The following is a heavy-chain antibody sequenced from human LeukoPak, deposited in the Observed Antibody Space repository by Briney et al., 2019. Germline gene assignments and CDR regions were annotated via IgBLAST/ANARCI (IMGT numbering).Heavy chain of an antibody. V-gene: IGHV3-21*01. CDR2: ISSRSNYI. D-gene: IGHD3-9*01. CDR1: GFTFSSYS. J-gene: IGHJ6*03. CDR3: AKESVRYFDPYYMDV. Sequence: PGGSLRLSCEVSGFTFSSYSMNWVRQAPGKELEWVSSISSRSNYIYYADSVKGRFTISRDNSKNTLYLQMNSLRAEDTAVYYCAKESVRYFDPYYMDVWGKGTTVTISS.